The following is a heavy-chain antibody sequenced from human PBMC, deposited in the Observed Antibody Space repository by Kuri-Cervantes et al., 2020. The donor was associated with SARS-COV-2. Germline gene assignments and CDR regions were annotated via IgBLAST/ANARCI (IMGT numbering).Heavy chain of an antibody. V-gene: IGHV1-24*01. D-gene: IGHD5-18*01. CDR3: ATTDTAMVPEFDY. CDR2: FDPEDGET. Sequence: GESLKISCKVSGYTLTELSMRWVRQAPGKGLEWMGGFDPEDGETIYAQKFQGRVTMTEDTSTDTAYMELSSLRSEDTAVYYCATTDTAMVPEFDYWGQGTLVTVSS. J-gene: IGHJ4*02. CDR1: GYTLTELS.